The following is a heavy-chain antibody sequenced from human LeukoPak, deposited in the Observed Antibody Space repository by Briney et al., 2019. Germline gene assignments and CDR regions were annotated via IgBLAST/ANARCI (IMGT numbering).Heavy chain of an antibody. Sequence: GASLRLTCAASGFTFDDYAMHWVRQAPGKGLEWVSGISWNSGSIGYADSVKGRFTISRDNAKNSLYLQMNSLRAEDTALYYCAKDIKGAYYDILTGLVPGAFDIWGQGTMVTVSS. CDR3: AKDIKGAYYDILTGLVPGAFDI. D-gene: IGHD3-9*01. J-gene: IGHJ3*02. CDR1: GFTFDDYA. V-gene: IGHV3-9*01. CDR2: ISWNSGSI.